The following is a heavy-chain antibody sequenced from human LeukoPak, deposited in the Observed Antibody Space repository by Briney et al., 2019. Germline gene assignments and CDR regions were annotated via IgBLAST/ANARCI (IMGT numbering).Heavy chain of an antibody. V-gene: IGHV1-69*04. D-gene: IGHD2-15*01. CDR1: GDTFITYT. J-gene: IGHJ4*02. Sequence: SVKVSCKASGDTFITYTFSWVRQAPGQGLEWMGRVIPSLDVSNYAEKFLGRVTINADKSSSTTYMELTSLRSEDTAMYYCARDHCSRGSCLGGHWGQGTLVTVSS. CDR3: ARDHCSRGSCLGGH. CDR2: VIPSLDVS.